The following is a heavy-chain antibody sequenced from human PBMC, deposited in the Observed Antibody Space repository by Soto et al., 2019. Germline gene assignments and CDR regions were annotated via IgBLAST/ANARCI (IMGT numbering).Heavy chain of an antibody. CDR3: ARVNEGVYFDSRGFFDY. D-gene: IGHD3-22*01. V-gene: IGHV1-18*01. CDR2: ISTYNGKT. CDR1: GYKFSSYG. Sequence: QVKLVQSGAEVKKPGASVKVSCKASGYKFSSYGITWVRQAPGQGLEWLGWISTYNGKTIYAQNLQDRVTMTIDASTSAAYLELRSLRSDDTALYYCARVNEGVYFDSRGFFDYWGQGTLVTVSS. J-gene: IGHJ4*02.